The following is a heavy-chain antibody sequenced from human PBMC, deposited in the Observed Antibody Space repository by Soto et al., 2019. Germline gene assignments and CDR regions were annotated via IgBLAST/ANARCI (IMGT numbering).Heavy chain of an antibody. J-gene: IGHJ4*02. V-gene: IGHV3-23*01. CDR1: GFNFNTYD. Sequence: EVHVLDSGGDLVQPGGSLRLSCAASGFNFNTYDMSWVRQAPGKGLEWVSTLSDTTYYADSVRGRFTISRDTSGSTLYLQMNSLGVDDTAVYYCTGPLGPSRHFFDHWGQGTLVTVSS. CDR3: TGPLGPSRHFFDH. D-gene: IGHD2-2*01. CDR2: LSDTT.